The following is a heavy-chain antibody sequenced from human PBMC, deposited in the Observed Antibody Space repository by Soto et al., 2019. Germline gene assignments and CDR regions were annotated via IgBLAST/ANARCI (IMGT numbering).Heavy chain of an antibody. D-gene: IGHD1-26*01. CDR1: GGSISSYY. CDR2: IYYSGST. V-gene: IGHV4-59*01. J-gene: IGHJ5*02. CDR3: ARGGGRGSWFDP. Sequence: QVQLQESGPGLVKPSETLSLTCTVSGGSISSYYWSWIRQPPGKGLELIGYIYYSGSTNYNPSLKSRVTISVDTSKNQFSLKLTSVTAADTAVYYCARGGGRGSWFDPWGQGTLVTVSS.